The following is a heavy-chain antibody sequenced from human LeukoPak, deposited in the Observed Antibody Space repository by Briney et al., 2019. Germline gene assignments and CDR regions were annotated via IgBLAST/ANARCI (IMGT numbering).Heavy chain of an antibody. CDR3: ATGYDYGEWTDY. J-gene: IGHJ4*02. Sequence: ASVKVSCKVSGYTLTELSMHWVRQAPGKGLEWMGGFDPEDGETIYAQKFEGRVTMTEDTSTDTAYMELSSLRSEDTAVYYCATGYDYGEWTDYWGQGTLVTVSS. CDR2: FDPEDGET. V-gene: IGHV1-24*01. D-gene: IGHD4-17*01. CDR1: GYTLTELS.